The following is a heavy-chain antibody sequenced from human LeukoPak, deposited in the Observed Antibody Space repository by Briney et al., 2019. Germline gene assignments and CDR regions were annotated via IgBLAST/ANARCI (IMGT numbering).Heavy chain of an antibody. CDR1: TFSFTNHS. J-gene: IGHJ4*02. D-gene: IGHD3-22*01. V-gene: IGHV3-15*01. Sequence: GGSLRLSCAASTFSFTNHSMNWVRQAPGKGLEWVGRIKSKTDGGTTDYAAPVKGRFTISRDDSKNTLYLQMNSLKTEDTAVYYCTTDSSTYYGNSLDCWGQGTLVTVSS. CDR2: IKSKTDGGTT. CDR3: TTDSSTYYGNSLDC.